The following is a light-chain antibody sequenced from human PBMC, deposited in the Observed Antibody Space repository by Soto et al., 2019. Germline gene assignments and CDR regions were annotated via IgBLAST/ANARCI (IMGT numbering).Light chain of an antibody. V-gene: IGKV1-39*01. CDR3: QQSYSVPLT. CDR1: NNIVNY. CDR2: GAS. J-gene: IGKJ4*01. Sequence: DIQMPQSPSSLPASVGDSVPITCRASNNIVNYLNWYQRKPGQAPKLLIYGASSLQRGVPSRFSGSGSGTDFTLTISTLQPEDFATFYCQQSYSVPLTFGGGTKVEI.